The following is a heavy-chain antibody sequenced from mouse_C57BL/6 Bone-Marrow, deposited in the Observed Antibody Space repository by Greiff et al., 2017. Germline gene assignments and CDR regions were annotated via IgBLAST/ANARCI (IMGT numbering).Heavy chain of an antibody. CDR2: ISGGGGNT. Sequence: EVQGVESGGGLVKPGGSLKLSCAASGFTFSSYTMSWVRQTPEKRLEWVATISGGGGNTYSPDSVKGRFTISRDNAENTLYLQLSSLRAEDTAVYYCARCDDGYPYWYFDGWGTGTTVTVSS. V-gene: IGHV5-9*04. CDR3: ARCDDGYPYWYFDG. D-gene: IGHD2-3*01. J-gene: IGHJ1*03. CDR1: GFTFSSYT.